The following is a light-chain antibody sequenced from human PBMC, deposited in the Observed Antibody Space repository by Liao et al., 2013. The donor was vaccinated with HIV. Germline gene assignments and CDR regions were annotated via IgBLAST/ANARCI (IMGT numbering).Light chain of an antibody. J-gene: IGLJ1*01. Sequence: SYELTQPPSVSVSPGQTASITCSGDKLGDSYACWYQQKAGQSPVLVIYQDTKRPSGIPERFSGSKSGNTATLTISGTQTMDEADYYCQAWDTSTHVFGTGTKVTVL. V-gene: IGLV3-1*01. CDR2: QDT. CDR3: QAWDTSTHV. CDR1: KLGDSY.